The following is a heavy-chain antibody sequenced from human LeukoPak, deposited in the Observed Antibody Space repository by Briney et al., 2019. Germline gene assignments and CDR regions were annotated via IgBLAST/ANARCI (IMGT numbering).Heavy chain of an antibody. V-gene: IGHV3-21*01. CDR1: GFTFSSYS. D-gene: IGHD3-16*02. CDR2: ISSSSSYI. Sequence: GGSLRLSCAASGFTFSSYSMNWVRQAPGKGLEWVSSISSSSSYIYYADSVKGRFTISRDNAKNSLYLQMNSLRAEDTAVYYCARDLITFGGVIVPWFDYWGQGTLVTVSS. CDR3: ARDLITFGGVIVPWFDY. J-gene: IGHJ4*02.